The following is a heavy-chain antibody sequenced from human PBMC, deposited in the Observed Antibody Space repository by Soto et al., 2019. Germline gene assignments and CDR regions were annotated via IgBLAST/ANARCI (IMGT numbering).Heavy chain of an antibody. D-gene: IGHD4-17*01. J-gene: IGHJ4*02. V-gene: IGHV1-69*01. CDR3: ATTRDYFLDY. CDR1: GGTFRTYA. Sequence: QVQLVQSGAEVKQPGSSVKVSCKASGGTFRTYAITWVRQAPGQGLEWMGGIIPIFGSAKYAQKFQDRVTLTADESTSTAYMELSSLRSEDTAVYYCATTRDYFLDYWGQGTLVTVSS. CDR2: IIPIFGSA.